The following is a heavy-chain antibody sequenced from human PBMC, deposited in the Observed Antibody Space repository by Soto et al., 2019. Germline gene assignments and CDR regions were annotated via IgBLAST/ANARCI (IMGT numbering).Heavy chain of an antibody. D-gene: IGHD1-1*01. V-gene: IGHV4-59*08. CDR2: IYYSGST. J-gene: IGHJ4*02. Sequence: SETLSLTCTVSGGSVSSYYGSWIRQPPGKGLEWIGYIYYSGSTNYNPSLKSRVTISVDTSKNQFSLKLSSVTAADTAVYYCARRYGYSFDYWGQGTLVTVSS. CDR1: GGSVSSYY. CDR3: ARRYGYSFDY.